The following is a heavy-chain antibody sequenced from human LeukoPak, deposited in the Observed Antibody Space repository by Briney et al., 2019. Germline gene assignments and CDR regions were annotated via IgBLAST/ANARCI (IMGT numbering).Heavy chain of an antibody. Sequence: GASVKVSCKASGGTFSRYAISWVRQAPGQGLEWMGRIIPILGIANYAQKFQGRVTITADKSTSTAYMELSSLRSEDTAVYYCARDPSIAARLDYYYYMDVWGKGTTVTVSS. D-gene: IGHD6-6*01. V-gene: IGHV1-69*04. CDR3: ARDPSIAARLDYYYYMDV. CDR2: IIPILGIA. J-gene: IGHJ6*03. CDR1: GGTFSRYA.